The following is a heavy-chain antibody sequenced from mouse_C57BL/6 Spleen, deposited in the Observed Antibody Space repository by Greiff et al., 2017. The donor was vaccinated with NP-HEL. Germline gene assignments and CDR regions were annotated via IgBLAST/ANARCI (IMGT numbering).Heavy chain of an antibody. D-gene: IGHD3-3*01. Sequence: QVHVKQSGAELAKPGASVKLSCKASGYTFTSYWMHWVKQRPGQGLEWIGYINPSSGYTKYNQKFKDKATLTADKSSSTAYMQLSSLTYEDSAVYDCARPRGLGPDGMDYWGQGTSVTVSS. CDR2: INPSSGYT. V-gene: IGHV1-7*01. CDR1: GYTFTSYW. J-gene: IGHJ4*01. CDR3: ARPRGLGPDGMDY.